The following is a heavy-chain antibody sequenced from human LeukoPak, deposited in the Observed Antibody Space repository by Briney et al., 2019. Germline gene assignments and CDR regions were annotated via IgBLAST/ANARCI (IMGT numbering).Heavy chain of an antibody. V-gene: IGHV3-49*04. D-gene: IGHD5-24*01. J-gene: IGHJ4*02. CDR1: GFTFGDYA. CDR3: TREDGYNRRFDY. Sequence: GGSLRLSCTASGFTFGDYAMSWVRQAQGKGLEWVGFIRSKAYGGTTEYAASVKGRFTISRDDSKTIAYLQMNVLQTEDTAVYYCTREDGYNRRFDYWGQGTLVTVSS. CDR2: IRSKAYGGTT.